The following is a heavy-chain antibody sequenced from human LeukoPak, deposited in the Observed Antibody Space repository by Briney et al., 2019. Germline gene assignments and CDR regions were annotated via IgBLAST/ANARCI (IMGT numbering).Heavy chain of an antibody. Sequence: GGSLRLSCAASGFTFSSYSMNWVRQAPGKGLEWVSSISSSSSYIYFANSVRGRFTIYRDNAKNSLYLQMNSLRAEDTAVYHCAKDSPSRTATTEVPVDYWGQGTLVTVSS. J-gene: IGHJ4*02. CDR1: GFTFSSYS. CDR2: ISSSSSYI. CDR3: AKDSPSRTATTEVPVDY. D-gene: IGHD5-24*01. V-gene: IGHV3-21*01.